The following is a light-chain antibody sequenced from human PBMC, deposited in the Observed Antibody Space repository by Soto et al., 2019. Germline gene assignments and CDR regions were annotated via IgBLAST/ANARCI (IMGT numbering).Light chain of an antibody. CDR3: QTWGPGIRV. CDR1: NEHINYD. Sequence: QPVLTQSPSASASLGASVKLTCTLSNEHINYDIAWHQQQPQKGPRCLMKLHSDGSHIKGDGIPDRFSGSSSGAERYLTISSLLSEDEAHYYSQTWGPGIRVFGGGTKLTVL. CDR2: LHSDGSH. V-gene: IGLV4-69*01. J-gene: IGLJ3*02.